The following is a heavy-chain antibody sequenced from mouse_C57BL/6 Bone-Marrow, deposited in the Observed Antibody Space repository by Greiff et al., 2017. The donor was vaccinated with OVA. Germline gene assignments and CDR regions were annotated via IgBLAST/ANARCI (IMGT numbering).Heavy chain of an antibody. J-gene: IGHJ1*03. Sequence: QVQLQQSGAELVKPGASVKISCKASGYAFSSYWMNWVKQRPGKGLEWIGQISPGDGDTNYNGKFKDKATLTADTSSSTAYMQLSSLTSEESAVYFCARRGYGSRGYVDVWGTGTTVTVSS. CDR1: GYAFSSYW. D-gene: IGHD1-1*01. CDR2: ISPGDGDT. CDR3: ARRGYGSRGYVDV. V-gene: IGHV1-80*01.